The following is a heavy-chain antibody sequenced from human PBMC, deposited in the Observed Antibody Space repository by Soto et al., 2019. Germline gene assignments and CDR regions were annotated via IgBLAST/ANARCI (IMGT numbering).Heavy chain of an antibody. D-gene: IGHD3-10*01. CDR3: AVHYGSGSYYYYGMDV. CDR1: GFTFTSSA. CDR2: IVVGSGNT. Sequence: ASVKVSCKASGFTFTSSAVQWVRQARGQRLEWIGWIVVGSGNTNYAQKFQERATITRDMSTSTAYMELSSLRSEDTAVYYCAVHYGSGSYYYYGMDVWGQGTTVTVSS. V-gene: IGHV1-58*01. J-gene: IGHJ6*02.